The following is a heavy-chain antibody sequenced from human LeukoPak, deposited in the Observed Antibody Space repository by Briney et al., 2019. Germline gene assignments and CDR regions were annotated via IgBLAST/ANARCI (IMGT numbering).Heavy chain of an antibody. CDR2: ISGSGGST. CDR1: GFTFSGYA. V-gene: IGHV3-23*01. Sequence: PGGSLRLSCVASGFTFSGYALSWVRQAPGKGLEWVSAISGSGGSTYYADSVKGRFTISRDNSKNTLYLQMNSLRAEDTAVYYCAKDPVKWELHPFDYWGQGTLVTVSS. J-gene: IGHJ4*02. D-gene: IGHD1-26*01. CDR3: AKDPVKWELHPFDY.